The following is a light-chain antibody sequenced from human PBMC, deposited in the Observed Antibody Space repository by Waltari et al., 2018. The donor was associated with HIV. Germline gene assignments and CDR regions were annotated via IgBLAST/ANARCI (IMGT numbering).Light chain of an antibody. CDR3: MQGTHFLS. J-gene: IGKJ4*01. CDR1: QSLESTDGNTY. Sequence: DVVMTQTPVSMLVTLGQSVSVSCKSSQSLESTDGNTYLNWFHLRPGHPPRRLIYKFSNRDSGVPDRFGGSGSVTTFTLNITAVEAADVGIYFCMQGTHFLSFGGGTKVE. V-gene: IGKV2-30*01. CDR2: KFS.